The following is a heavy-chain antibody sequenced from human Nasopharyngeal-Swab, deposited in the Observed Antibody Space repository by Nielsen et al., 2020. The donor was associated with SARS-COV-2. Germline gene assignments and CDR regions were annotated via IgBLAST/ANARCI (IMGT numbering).Heavy chain of an antibody. J-gene: IGHJ4*02. CDR3: TRERGYNYGYSDY. V-gene: IGHV3-21*01. CDR1: GFTFSSYS. D-gene: IGHD5-18*01. Sequence: GGSLRLSCAASGFTFSSYSMNWVRQAPGKGLEWVSSISTSSNSIYYADSVKGRFTLSRDNAKNSLYLQMNRLRAEDTAVYYCTRERGYNYGYSDYWGQGTLVTVSS. CDR2: ISTSSNSI.